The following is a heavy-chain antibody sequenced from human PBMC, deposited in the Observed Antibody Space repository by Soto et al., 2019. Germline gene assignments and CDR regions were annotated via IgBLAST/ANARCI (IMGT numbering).Heavy chain of an antibody. CDR3: ARAVSYGYFDY. J-gene: IGHJ4*02. V-gene: IGHV3-53*01. Sequence: PGGALLISCAASVFTVTINSMSWVRQAPGKGLEWVSVIYTGGSTHYADSVKGRFTISRDKSANKLYLQINSLTAEDTAVYYCARAVSYGYFDYWGQGAPVTVSS. CDR2: IYTGGST. CDR1: VFTVTINS. D-gene: IGHD3-16*01.